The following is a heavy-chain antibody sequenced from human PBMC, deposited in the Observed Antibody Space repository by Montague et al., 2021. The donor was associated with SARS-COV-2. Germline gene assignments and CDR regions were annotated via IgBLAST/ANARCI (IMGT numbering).Heavy chain of an antibody. Sequence: NDYAVSVKSRITINPDESKNQISLQLNSVTPEDTAVYYCARTSASSDYWGQGTLVTVSS. CDR2: N. J-gene: IGHJ4*02. V-gene: IGHV6-1*01. D-gene: IGHD1-26*01. CDR3: ARTSASSDY.